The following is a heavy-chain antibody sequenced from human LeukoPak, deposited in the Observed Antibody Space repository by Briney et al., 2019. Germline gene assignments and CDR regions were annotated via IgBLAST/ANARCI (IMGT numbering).Heavy chain of an antibody. J-gene: IGHJ3*02. CDR1: GGSISSNSYY. CDR3: ARSPGLLYDAFDI. Sequence: SETLSLTCTVSGGSISSNSYYWGWIRQSPGKGLEWIGSIYYSGSTYYKPSLKSRLTISVDTSKNHFSLKLSSVTAADTAVYYCARSPGLLYDAFDIWGQGTMVTVSS. CDR2: IYYSGST. V-gene: IGHV4-39*02. D-gene: IGHD2-21*02.